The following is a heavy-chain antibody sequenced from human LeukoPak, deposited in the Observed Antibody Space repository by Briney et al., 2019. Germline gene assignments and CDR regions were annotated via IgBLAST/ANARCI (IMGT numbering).Heavy chain of an antibody. D-gene: IGHD2-15*01. Sequence: ASVKVSCKASGYTFTSYGISWVRQAPGQGLEWMGWISAYNGNTNYAQKLQGRVTMTTDTSTSTAYMELRSLRSDDTAVYYCAREWRLGYCSGGSCYGRSWWFDPWGQGTLVTVSS. CDR2: ISAYNGNT. J-gene: IGHJ5*02. V-gene: IGHV1-18*01. CDR3: AREWRLGYCSGGSCYGRSWWFDP. CDR1: GYTFTSYG.